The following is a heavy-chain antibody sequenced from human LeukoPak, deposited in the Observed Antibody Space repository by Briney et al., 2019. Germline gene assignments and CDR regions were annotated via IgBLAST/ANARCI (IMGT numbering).Heavy chain of an antibody. CDR3: ASSLIRFGELLYPDAFDI. V-gene: IGHV4-31*03. D-gene: IGHD3-10*01. Sequence: SQTLSLTCTVSGGSISSGGYYWSWISQHPGKGLEWIGYIYYSGSTYYNPSLKSRVTISVDTSKNQFSLKLSSVTAADTAVYYCASSLIRFGELLYPDAFDIWGQGTMVTVSS. CDR1: GGSISSGGYY. J-gene: IGHJ3*02. CDR2: IYYSGST.